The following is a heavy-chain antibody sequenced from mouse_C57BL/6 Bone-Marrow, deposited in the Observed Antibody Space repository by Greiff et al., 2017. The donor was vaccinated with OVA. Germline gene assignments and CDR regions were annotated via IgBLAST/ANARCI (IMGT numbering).Heavy chain of an antibody. CDR2: IDPSGSYT. V-gene: IGHV1-69*01. CDR1: GYTFTSYW. Sequence: QVQLQQPGAELVMPGASVKLSCTASGYTFTSYWMHWVKQRPGQGLEWIGEIDPSGSYTNYNQTFKGKSTLTVDKSSSTAYMQLSSLTSEDSAVYYCARGGYYVDYWGQGTTLTVSS. CDR3: ARGGYYVDY. D-gene: IGHD1-1*02. J-gene: IGHJ2*01.